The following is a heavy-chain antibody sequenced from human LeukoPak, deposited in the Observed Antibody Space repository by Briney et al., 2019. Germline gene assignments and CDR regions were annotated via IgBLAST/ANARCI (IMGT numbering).Heavy chain of an antibody. J-gene: IGHJ4*02. D-gene: IGHD6-13*01. V-gene: IGHV1-8*03. CDR3: ARSGQRGIAAADY. Sequence: GASVKVSCKASGYTFTSYDVNWVRQATGQGLEWMGWMNPNSGNTGYAQKFQGRVTITRNTPISTAYMELSSLRSEHTAVYYCARSGQRGIAAADYWGQGTLVTVSS. CDR1: GYTFTSYD. CDR2: MNPNSGNT.